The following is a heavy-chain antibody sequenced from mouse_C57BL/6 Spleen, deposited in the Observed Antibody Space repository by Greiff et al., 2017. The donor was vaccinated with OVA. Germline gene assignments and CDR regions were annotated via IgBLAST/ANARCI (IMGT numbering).Heavy chain of an antibody. CDR2: IDPSDSYT. V-gene: IGHV1-50*01. CDR1: GYTFTSYW. J-gene: IGHJ1*03. CDR3: ARGIYSNSYGYFDV. Sequence: QVQLQQPGAELVKPGASVKLSCKASGYTFTSYWMQWVKQRPGQGLEWIGEIDPSDSYTNYNQKFKGKATLTVDTSSSTAYMQLSSLTSEDSAVYYCARGIYSNSYGYFDVWGTGTTVTVSS. D-gene: IGHD2-5*01.